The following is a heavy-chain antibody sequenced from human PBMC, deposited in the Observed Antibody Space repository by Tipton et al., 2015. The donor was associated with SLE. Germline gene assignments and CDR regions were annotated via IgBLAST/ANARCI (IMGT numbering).Heavy chain of an antibody. J-gene: IGHJ4*02. CDR1: GFTFSSYA. CDR3: VKVGGD. CDR2: ISYDGSNK. D-gene: IGHD1-26*01. Sequence: SLRLSCAASGFTFSSYAMHWVRQAPGKGLEWVAVISYDGSNKYYADSVKGRFTISRDNSKNTLYLQMNSLRAEDTAVYYCVKVGGDWGQGIPVTVSS. V-gene: IGHV3-30*04.